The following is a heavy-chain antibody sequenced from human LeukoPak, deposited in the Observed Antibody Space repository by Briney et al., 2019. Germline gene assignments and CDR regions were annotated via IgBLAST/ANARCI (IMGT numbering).Heavy chain of an antibody. CDR3: ARDTPYYYDSSGYRSRFDY. CDR1: GYTFTSYD. D-gene: IGHD3-22*01. V-gene: IGHV1-18*01. Sequence: ASVKVSCKASGYTFTSYDINWVRQATGQGLEWMGWISAYNGNTNYAQKLQGRVTMTTDTSTSTAYMELRSLRSDDTAVYYCARDTPYYYDSSGYRSRFDYWGQGTLVTVSS. CDR2: ISAYNGNT. J-gene: IGHJ4*02.